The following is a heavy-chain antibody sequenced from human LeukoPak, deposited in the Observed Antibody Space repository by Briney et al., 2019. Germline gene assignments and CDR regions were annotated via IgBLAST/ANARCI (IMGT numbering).Heavy chain of an antibody. CDR2: MNPNSGNT. CDR3: ARVVTPRYCSSTSCYWKGWFDP. CDR1: GYTFTSYD. D-gene: IGHD2-2*01. Sequence: ASVKVSCKASGYTFTSYDINWVRQATGQGLEWMGWMNPNSGNTGYAQKFQGRVTITRNTSISTAHMELSSLRSEDTAVYYCARVVTPRYCSSTSCYWKGWFDPWGQGTLVTVSS. J-gene: IGHJ5*02. V-gene: IGHV1-8*03.